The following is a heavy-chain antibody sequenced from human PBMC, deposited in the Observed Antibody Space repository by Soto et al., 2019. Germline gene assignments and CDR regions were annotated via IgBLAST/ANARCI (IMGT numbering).Heavy chain of an antibody. CDR1: GFTFSSYG. CDR3: AISLVPAAGDYFDY. V-gene: IGHV3-30*03. D-gene: IGHD2-2*01. Sequence: GGSLRLSCAASGFTFSSYGMHWVRQAPGKGLEWVAVISYDGSNKYYADSVKGRFTISRDNSKNTLYLQMNSLRAEDTAVYYCAISLVPAAGDYFDYWGQGTLVTVSS. CDR2: ISYDGSNK. J-gene: IGHJ4*02.